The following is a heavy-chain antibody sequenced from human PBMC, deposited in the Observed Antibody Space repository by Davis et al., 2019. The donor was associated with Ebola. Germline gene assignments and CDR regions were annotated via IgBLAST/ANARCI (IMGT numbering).Heavy chain of an antibody. Sequence: SETLSLTCAVSGGSISTTNWWAWVRQPPGKGLEWIGEIYPSGSTNYNPSPKSRVTISVDKSENQFSLKLISVTAADTAVYFCARGVRKYSTSRGDLYYYDYWGQGTLVTVSS. CDR1: GGSISTTNW. J-gene: IGHJ4*02. CDR3: ARGVRKYSTSRGDLYYYDY. D-gene: IGHD5-18*01. CDR2: IYPSGST. V-gene: IGHV4-4*02.